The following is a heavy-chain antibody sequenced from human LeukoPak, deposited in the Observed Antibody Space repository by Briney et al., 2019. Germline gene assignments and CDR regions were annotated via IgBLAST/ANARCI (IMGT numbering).Heavy chain of an antibody. CDR3: ATTTVTAYYYYGMTS. CDR2: ISSSSSTI. CDR1: GFTFSSYS. J-gene: IGHJ6*02. V-gene: IGHV3-48*01. D-gene: IGHD4-11*01. Sequence: GGSLRLSCAASGFTFSSYSMNWVRQAPGKGLEWVSYISSSSSTIYYADSVKGRFTISRDNAKNSLYLQMNSLRAEDTAVYYCATTTVTAYYYYGMTSGAKGPRSPSP.